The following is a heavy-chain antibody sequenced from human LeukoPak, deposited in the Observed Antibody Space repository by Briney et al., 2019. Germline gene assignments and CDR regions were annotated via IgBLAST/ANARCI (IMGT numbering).Heavy chain of an antibody. CDR1: GGSFSGYY. V-gene: IGHV4-34*01. J-gene: IGHJ4*02. CDR2: INHSGST. D-gene: IGHD5-18*01. CDR3: ARMVSFDY. Sequence: SETLSLTCAVYGGSFSGYYWSWIRQPPGKGLEWIGEINHSGSTNYNPSLKSRVTISADTSKNQFSLKLSSVTAADTAVYYCARMVSFDYWGQGTLVTVSS.